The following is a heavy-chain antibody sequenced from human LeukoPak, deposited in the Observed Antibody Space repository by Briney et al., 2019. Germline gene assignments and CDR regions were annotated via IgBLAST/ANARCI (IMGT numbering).Heavy chain of an antibody. Sequence: GESRKIPCKGSGYSFTSYWIGWVRQMPGKGLEGMGIIYPGDSDTRYSPSFQGQATTSAEKSTSTASLQWSSLKPSNTALYSCATAVEMATIARSVAFDISSQGTMVTVSS. D-gene: IGHD5-24*01. CDR3: ATAVEMATIARSVAFDI. J-gene: IGHJ3*02. CDR1: GYSFTSYW. V-gene: IGHV5-51*01. CDR2: IYPGDSDT.